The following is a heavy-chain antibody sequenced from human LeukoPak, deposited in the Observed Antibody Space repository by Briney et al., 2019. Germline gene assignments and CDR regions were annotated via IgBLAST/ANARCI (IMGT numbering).Heavy chain of an antibody. CDR1: RFTFSNHN. D-gene: IGHD1-26*01. V-gene: IGHV3-48*02. CDR3: ASSGTYRFDY. CDR2: ISGTGRTT. J-gene: IGHJ4*02. Sequence: GGSLRLSCAASRFTFSNHNMNWVRQAPGKGLEWVAYISGTGRTTNYADSVKGRFTISRDNAKNSLYLQMNSLRDEDTAVYYCASSGTYRFDYWGQGTLVTVSS.